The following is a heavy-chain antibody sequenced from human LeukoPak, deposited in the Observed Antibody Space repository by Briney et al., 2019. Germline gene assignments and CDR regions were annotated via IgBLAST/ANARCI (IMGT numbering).Heavy chain of an antibody. J-gene: IGHJ6*03. Sequence: GASVKVSCKASGYTFTGYYMHWVRQAPGQGLEWMGRINPNSGGTNYAQKFQGRVTMTRDTSISTAYMELSRLRSDDTAVYYCARGPEKKDYYYYYYMDVWGKGTTVTVSS. CDR3: ARGPEKKDYYYYYYMDV. CDR1: GYTFTGYY. V-gene: IGHV1-2*06. CDR2: INPNSGGT. D-gene: IGHD1-14*01.